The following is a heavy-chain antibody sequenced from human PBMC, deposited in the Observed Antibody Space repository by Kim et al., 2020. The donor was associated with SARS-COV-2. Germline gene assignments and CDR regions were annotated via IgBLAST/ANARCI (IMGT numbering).Heavy chain of an antibody. D-gene: IGHD3-10*01. CDR3: AKDRAYYYGSGTTFDP. V-gene: IGHV3-23*01. J-gene: IGHJ5*02. Sequence: SVKGRFTISRDNSKNTLYLQMNSLRAEDTAVYYCAKDRAYYYGSGTTFDPWGQGTLVTVSS.